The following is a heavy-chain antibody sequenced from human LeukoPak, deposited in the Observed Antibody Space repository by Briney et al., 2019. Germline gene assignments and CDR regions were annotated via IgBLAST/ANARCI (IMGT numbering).Heavy chain of an antibody. D-gene: IGHD3-22*01. CDR2: IYYSGST. J-gene: IGHJ3*02. CDR3: ASPHIPMILPGDAFDI. CDR1: GGSISSSSYY. Sequence: SETLSLTCTVSGGSISSSSYYWGWIRQPPGKGLEWIGSIYYSGSTYYNPSLKSRVTISVDASKNQFSLKLSSVTAADTAVYYCASPHIPMILPGDAFDIWGQGTMVTVSS. V-gene: IGHV4-39*01.